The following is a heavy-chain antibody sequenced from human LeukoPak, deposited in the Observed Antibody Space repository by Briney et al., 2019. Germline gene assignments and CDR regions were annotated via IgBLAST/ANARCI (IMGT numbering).Heavy chain of an antibody. V-gene: IGHV3-7*05. CDR3: ARDPYSSTWSYGMDV. J-gene: IGHJ6*02. D-gene: IGHD6-6*01. CDR1: GFTFSNYW. CDR2: IKQDGNEQ. Sequence: TGGSLRLSCVASGFTFSNYWMTWVRQAPGKGLEWVANIKQDGNEQHYVDSVKGRFTISRDNSKNTLYLQMNSLRAEDTAVYYCARDPYSSTWSYGMDVWGQGTTVTVSS.